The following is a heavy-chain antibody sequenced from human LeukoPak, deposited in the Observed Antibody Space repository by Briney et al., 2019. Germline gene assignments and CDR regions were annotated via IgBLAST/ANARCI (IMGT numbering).Heavy chain of an antibody. CDR3: ASAPVNYYDSSGYYSYFDY. J-gene: IGHJ4*02. Sequence: ASVKVSCKASGYTFTSYDINWVRQATGQGLEWMGWMNPNSGNTGYAQKFQGRVTITRNTSISTAYMELSSLRSEDTAVYYCASAPVNYYDSSGYYSYFDYWGQGTLVTVSS. CDR1: GYTFTSYD. CDR2: MNPNSGNT. D-gene: IGHD3-22*01. V-gene: IGHV1-8*03.